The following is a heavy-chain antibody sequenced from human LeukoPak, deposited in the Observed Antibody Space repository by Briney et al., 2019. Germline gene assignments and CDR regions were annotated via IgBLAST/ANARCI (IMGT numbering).Heavy chain of an antibody. CDR3: ANEGYYDSSGYPY. CDR2: IKEDGSEK. V-gene: IGHV3-7*01. J-gene: IGHJ4*02. D-gene: IGHD3-22*01. Sequence: GGSLRLSCAASGFMFSSYWMRWVRQAPGKGLEWVADIKEDGSEKSYVDSVKGRFTISRDNAKNSLYLQMNTLRAEDTAVYYCANEGYYDSSGYPYWGQGTLVTVSS. CDR1: GFMFSSYW.